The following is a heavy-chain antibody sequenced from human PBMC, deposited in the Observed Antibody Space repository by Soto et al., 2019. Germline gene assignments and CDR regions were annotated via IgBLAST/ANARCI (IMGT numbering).Heavy chain of an antibody. Sequence: PGGALRLSCSASGFTLSSYDMHWVRQATGKGLEWVSAIGTAGDTYYPGSVKGRFTISRENAKNSLYLQMNSLRAEDTAVYYCARGRNFDYWGQGTLVTVSS. CDR1: GFTLSSYD. CDR3: ARGRNFDY. J-gene: IGHJ4*02. CDR2: IGTAGDT. V-gene: IGHV3-13*01.